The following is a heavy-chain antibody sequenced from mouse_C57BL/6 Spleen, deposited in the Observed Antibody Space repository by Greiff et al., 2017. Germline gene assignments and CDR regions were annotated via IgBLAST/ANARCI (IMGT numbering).Heavy chain of an antibody. Sequence: ESGPGLVKPSQSLSLTCSVTGYSITSGYYWNWIRQFPGNKLEWMGYISYDGSNNYNPSLKNRISITRDTSKKQFFLKLNSVTTEDTATYYCESENPAYYSNYEAYWGQGTLVTVSA. CDR3: ESENPAYYSNYEAY. V-gene: IGHV3-6*01. CDR1: GYSITSGYY. CDR2: ISYDGSN. D-gene: IGHD2-5*01. J-gene: IGHJ3*01.